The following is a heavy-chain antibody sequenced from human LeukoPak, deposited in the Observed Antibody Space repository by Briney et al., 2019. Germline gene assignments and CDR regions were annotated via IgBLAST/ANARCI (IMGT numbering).Heavy chain of an antibody. V-gene: IGHV3-48*02. CDR2: ISTTSSTI. J-gene: IGHJ4*02. CDR3: ASQRVGSRSLDY. Sequence: PGGSLRLSCAASGFTFSTYSMNWVRQAPGKGLEWVSYISTTSSTIFYADSVKGRFTISRDNAKNSLYLQMNNLRDEDTAVYYCASQRVGSRSLDYWGQGTLVTVSS. D-gene: IGHD1-26*01. CDR1: GFTFSTYS.